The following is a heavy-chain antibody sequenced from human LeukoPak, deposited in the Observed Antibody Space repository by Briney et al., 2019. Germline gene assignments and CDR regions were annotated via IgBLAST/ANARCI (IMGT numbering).Heavy chain of an antibody. CDR1: GFTVSSNY. Sequence: GGSLRLSCAASGFTVSSNYMSWVRQAPGKGLEWVSVIYSGGSTYYADSVKGRFTISRGNSKNTLYLQMNSLRAEDTAIFYCTKRTLGEPGAFDIWGQGTMVTVSS. V-gene: IGHV3-53*01. CDR2: IYSGGST. CDR3: TKRTLGEPGAFDI. J-gene: IGHJ3*02. D-gene: IGHD1-14*01.